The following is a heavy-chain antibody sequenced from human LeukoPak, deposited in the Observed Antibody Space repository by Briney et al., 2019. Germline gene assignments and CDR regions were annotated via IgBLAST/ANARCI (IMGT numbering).Heavy chain of an antibody. J-gene: IGHJ4*02. CDR2: INWNGGST. D-gene: IGHD1-26*01. V-gene: IGHV3-20*04. CDR3: ARVVGATDY. Sequence: GWSLRLSCAASGFTFSSYWMNWVRQAPGKGLEWVSGINWNGGSTGYADSVKGRFTISRDNAKNSLYLQMNSLRAEDTALYYCARVVGATDYWGQGTLVTVSS. CDR1: GFTFSSYW.